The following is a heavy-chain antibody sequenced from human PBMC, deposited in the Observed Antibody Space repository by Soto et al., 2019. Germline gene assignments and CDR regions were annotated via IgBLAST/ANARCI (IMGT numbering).Heavy chain of an antibody. CDR1: GGTFSRYS. CDR3: ACYYDRSGYPITYNWFDP. V-gene: IGHV1-69*06. D-gene: IGHD3-22*01. CDR2: IIPIFGTA. J-gene: IGHJ5*02. Sequence: SVKVSCKASGGTFSRYSISWVRQAPGQGLEWMGGIIPIFGTANYAQKFQGRVTITADKSTSTAYMELSSLRSEDTAVYYCACYYDRSGYPITYNWFDPWGQGTLVTVSS.